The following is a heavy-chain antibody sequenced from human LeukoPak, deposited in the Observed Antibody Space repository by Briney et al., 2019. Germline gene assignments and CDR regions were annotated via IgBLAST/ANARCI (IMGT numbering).Heavy chain of an antibody. D-gene: IGHD4-23*01. V-gene: IGHV1-18*01. CDR2: ISGYNRNT. CDR3: DRGDYGGNPDY. CDR1: VYTFTNYG. Sequence: GASVKVSCKASVYTFTNYGINWVRQAPGQGLEWMGWISGYNRNTNYAQTLQGSVTMTTDTSTTTAYMELRRLRSDDTAMYYCDRGDYGGNPDYWGQGTLVTVSS. J-gene: IGHJ4*02.